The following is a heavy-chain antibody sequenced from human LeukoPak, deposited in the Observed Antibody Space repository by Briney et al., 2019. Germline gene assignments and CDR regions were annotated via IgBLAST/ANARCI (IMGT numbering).Heavy chain of an antibody. Sequence: GGSLRLSCAASGFTFSSYAMIWVRQAPGKGLEWVSAISGSGGSTYYADSVKGRFTISRDNSKNTLYLQMNSLRAEDTAVYYCAKRYRYYDSSGYYGIDYWGQGTLVTVSS. CDR1: GFTFSSYA. CDR2: ISGSGGST. J-gene: IGHJ4*02. V-gene: IGHV3-23*01. D-gene: IGHD3-22*01. CDR3: AKRYRYYDSSGYYGIDY.